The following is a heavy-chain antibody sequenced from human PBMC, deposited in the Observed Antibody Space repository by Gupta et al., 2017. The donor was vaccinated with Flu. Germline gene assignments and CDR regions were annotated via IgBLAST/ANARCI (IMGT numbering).Heavy chain of an antibody. V-gene: IGHV3-30*03. CDR2: LSYDETRI. Sequence: QELLVECGGGGVQPGRSLRTSYEASGCNLNLYRMHWVRQAPSKGLRGLSVLSYDETRIYFADSVRGRFTVSRDNSKSKLFLQVTTLTSDDTALYYCARGLRSHFDLWGQGTLVTVSS. CDR3: ARGLRSHFDL. CDR1: GCNLNLYR. J-gene: IGHJ4*02. D-gene: IGHD3-10*01.